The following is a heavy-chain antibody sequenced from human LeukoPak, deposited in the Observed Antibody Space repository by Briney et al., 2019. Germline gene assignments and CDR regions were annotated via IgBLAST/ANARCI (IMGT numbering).Heavy chain of an antibody. D-gene: IGHD1-26*01. J-gene: IGHJ4*02. V-gene: IGHV4-59*01. Sequence: NPSETLSLTCTVSGGSISSYYWSWIRQPPGKGLEWIGYIYYSGSTNYNPSLKSRVTISVDTSKNQFSLKLSSVTAADTAVYYCARDRAPGSSRNSYFDYWGQGTLVTVSS. CDR1: GGSISSYY. CDR3: ARDRAPGSSRNSYFDY. CDR2: IYYSGST.